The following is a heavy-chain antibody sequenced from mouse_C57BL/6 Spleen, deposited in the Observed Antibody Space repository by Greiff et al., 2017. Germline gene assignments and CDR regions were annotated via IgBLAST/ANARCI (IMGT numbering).Heavy chain of an antibody. CDR2: IYPGDGDT. V-gene: IGHV1-82*01. J-gene: IGHJ2*01. CDR3: ASGGNYFTSFDY. Sequence: VQGVASGPELVKPGASVKISCKASGYAFSSSWMNWVKQRPGTGLEWIGRIYPGDGDTNYNGKFKGKATLTADKSSSTAYMQLSSLTSEDSAVYFCASGGNYFTSFDYWGQGNTLTVSS. CDR1: GYAFSSSW. D-gene: IGHD1-1*02.